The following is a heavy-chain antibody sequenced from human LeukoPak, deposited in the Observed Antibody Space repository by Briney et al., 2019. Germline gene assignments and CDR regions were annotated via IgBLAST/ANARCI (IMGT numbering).Heavy chain of an antibody. V-gene: IGHV1-2*02. J-gene: IGHJ5*02. Sequence: ASVKVSCKASGYTFTGYYMHWVRQAPGQGLEWMGWINPNSGGTNYAQKFQGRVTMTRDTSISTAYMELSRLRSDDTAVYYCGRDSEYQLLLTENWFDPWGQGTLVTVSS. CDR1: GYTFTGYY. CDR3: GRDSEYQLLLTENWFDP. CDR2: INPNSGGT. D-gene: IGHD2-2*01.